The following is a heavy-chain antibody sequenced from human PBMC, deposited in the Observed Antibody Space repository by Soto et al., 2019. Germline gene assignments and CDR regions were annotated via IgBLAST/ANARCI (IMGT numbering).Heavy chain of an antibody. CDR1: GFTFISYA. V-gene: IGHV3-64*01. J-gene: IGHJ4*02. D-gene: IGHD2-15*01. CDR2: ITSSGNSP. CDR3: AREYCSGGNCQLFFDY. Sequence: PGGSLRLSCAASGFTFISYAMHWVRQAPGKGLEYVSAITSSGNSPYYANSVKGRFTISRDNSKNTLYLQMGSLRAEDMAVYYCAREYCSGGNCQLFFDYWGRGTLVTVSS.